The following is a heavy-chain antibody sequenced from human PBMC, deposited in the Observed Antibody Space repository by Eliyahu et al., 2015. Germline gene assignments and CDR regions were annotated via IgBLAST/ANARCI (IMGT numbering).Heavy chain of an antibody. Sequence: EVQLVESGGGLVQPGGSLRLSCATSGFPFSTLGMSWVRQAPGKGLEWVSGITYNGGATYYADSVKGRFTISRDNSKNTLYLQMNSLRAEDTAVYYCATRGMSMGYFDDWGQGTLVTVSS. J-gene: IGHJ4*02. CDR2: ITYNGGAT. CDR1: GFPFSTLG. D-gene: IGHD2/OR15-2a*01. V-gene: IGHV3-23*04. CDR3: ATRGMSMGYFDD.